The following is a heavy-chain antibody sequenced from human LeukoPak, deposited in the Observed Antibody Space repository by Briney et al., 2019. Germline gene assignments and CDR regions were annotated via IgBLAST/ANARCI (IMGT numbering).Heavy chain of an antibody. V-gene: IGHV4-31*03. Sequence: SETLSLTCTVSGGSISSGGYYWSWIRQHPGKGLEWIGYIYYSGSTYYHPPLKSRVTISVDTSKNKFSPKLSSVTAADTAVYYCARRGTQLHAGADSFDPWGQGTLVTVSS. CDR2: IYYSGST. J-gene: IGHJ5*02. CDR1: GGSISSGGYY. CDR3: ARRGTQLHAGADSFDP. D-gene: IGHD6-6*01.